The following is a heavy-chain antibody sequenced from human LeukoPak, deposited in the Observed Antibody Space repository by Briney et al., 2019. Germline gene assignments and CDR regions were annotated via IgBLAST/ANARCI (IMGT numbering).Heavy chain of an antibody. CDR1: GFTFSRNG. V-gene: IGHV3-30*02. D-gene: IGHD3-10*02. J-gene: IGHJ3*02. CDR3: VKDVLFAVGDAFDI. CDR2: IKRDESEK. Sequence: HPGGSLRLSCTASGFTFSRNGMHWVRQAPGKGLEWVAFIKRDESEKWYLNSVRGRFTISRDNSKNTLYLHMNSLSAEDTAVYYCVKDVLFAVGDAFDIWGQGTMVTVSS.